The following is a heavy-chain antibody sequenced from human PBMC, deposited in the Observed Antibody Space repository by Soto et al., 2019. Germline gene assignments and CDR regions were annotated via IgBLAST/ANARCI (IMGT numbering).Heavy chain of an antibody. CDR2: MNPNSGNT. Sequence: ASVKVSCKASGYTFTSYDINWVRQATGQGLEWMGWMNPNSGNTGYAQRFQGRVTMTRNTSINTAYMELSNLRSEDSAVYYCARAPEPPMTTVTAYQFDFWGRGTLVTVSS. J-gene: IGHJ4*02. CDR1: GYTFTSYD. D-gene: IGHD4-17*01. V-gene: IGHV1-8*01. CDR3: ARAPEPPMTTVTAYQFDF.